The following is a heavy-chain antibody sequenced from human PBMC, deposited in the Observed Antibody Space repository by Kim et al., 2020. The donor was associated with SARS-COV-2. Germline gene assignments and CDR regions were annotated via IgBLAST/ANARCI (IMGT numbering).Heavy chain of an antibody. D-gene: IGHD6-6*01. J-gene: IGHJ4*02. CDR1: GGSINIINYY. Sequence: SETLSLTCTVSGGSINIINYYWGWVRQTPGKGLEWIGSIYYNGSAHYNPSLWSRVTISLDTSKNQFSLKLTSVTAADTAIYFCASHSSTAVIEVRGHFDYWGQGTLVTVSS. V-gene: IGHV4-39*01. CDR2: IYYNGSA. CDR3: ASHSSTAVIEVRGHFDY.